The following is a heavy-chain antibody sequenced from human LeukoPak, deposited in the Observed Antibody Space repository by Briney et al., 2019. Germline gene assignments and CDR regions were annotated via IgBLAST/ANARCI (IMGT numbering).Heavy chain of an antibody. Sequence: ASVKVSCKASGYTFTGYYMHWVRQAPGQGLEWMGWINPNSGSTSYAQKFQGRVTMTRDTSASTVYMELSSLRSEDTAIYYCARIRDGYNDAYDIWGQGTVVTVPS. CDR2: INPNSGST. V-gene: IGHV1-46*01. D-gene: IGHD5-24*01. CDR3: ARIRDGYNDAYDI. CDR1: GYTFTGYY. J-gene: IGHJ3*02.